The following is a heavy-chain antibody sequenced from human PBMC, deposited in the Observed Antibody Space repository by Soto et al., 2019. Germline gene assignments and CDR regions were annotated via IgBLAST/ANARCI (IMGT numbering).Heavy chain of an antibody. CDR2: ISAYNGNT. J-gene: IGHJ4*02. CDR3: AGGRGLCLDYYDSSDYYLGDY. D-gene: IGHD3-22*01. V-gene: IGHV1-18*04. CDR1: GYTFTSYD. Sequence: DSVKVSCKASGYTFTSYDSSWVRQAPGQGLEWMGWISAYNGNTNYAQKLQGRVTMTTDTSTSTAYMELRSLISDDTPVYYCAGGRGLCLDYYDSSDYYLGDYWGQGILVTVSS.